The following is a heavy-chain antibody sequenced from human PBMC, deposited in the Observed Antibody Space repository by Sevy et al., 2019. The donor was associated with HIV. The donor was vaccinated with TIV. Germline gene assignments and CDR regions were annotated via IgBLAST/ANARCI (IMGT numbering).Heavy chain of an antibody. D-gene: IGHD3-16*02. J-gene: IGHJ5*02. CDR3: ARWGITFGGVIVNWFDP. Sequence: ASVKVSCKASGYTFTSYGISWVRQAPGQGLEWMGWISAYNGNTNYAQKLQGRVTMTTDTSTGTAYMERRSLRSDDTAVYYCARWGITFGGVIVNWFDPWGQGTLVTVSS. CDR1: GYTFTSYG. CDR2: ISAYNGNT. V-gene: IGHV1-18*04.